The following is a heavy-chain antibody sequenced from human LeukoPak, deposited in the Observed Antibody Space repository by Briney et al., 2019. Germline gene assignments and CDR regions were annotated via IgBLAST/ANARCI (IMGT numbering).Heavy chain of an antibody. Sequence: GGSLRLSCAASGFTVSSNYMSWVHQAPGKGLEWVSVIYSGGSTYYADSVKGRFTISRDNSKNTLYLQMNSLRAEDTAVYYCARDAFAMGYYYGMDVWGQGTTVTVSS. D-gene: IGHD2-2*01. CDR2: IYSGGST. J-gene: IGHJ6*02. CDR3: ARDAFAMGYYYGMDV. V-gene: IGHV3-53*01. CDR1: GFTVSSNY.